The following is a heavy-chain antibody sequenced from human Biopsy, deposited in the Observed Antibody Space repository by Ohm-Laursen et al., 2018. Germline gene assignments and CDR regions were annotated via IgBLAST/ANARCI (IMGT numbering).Heavy chain of an antibody. CDR3: ARAFRGQYFYYYYGMDV. V-gene: IGHV3-43D*04. J-gene: IGHJ6*02. CDR1: GFTFVEYG. D-gene: IGHD3-9*01. CDR2: ISWDGRAR. Sequence: SLRLSCTASGFTFVEYGMLSVRQAPGKGLEWVSLISWDGRARYYADSVKGRFTISRDNSKNSLYLQMNSLRLEDTALYFCARAFRGQYFYYYYGMDVWGQGTTVTVSS.